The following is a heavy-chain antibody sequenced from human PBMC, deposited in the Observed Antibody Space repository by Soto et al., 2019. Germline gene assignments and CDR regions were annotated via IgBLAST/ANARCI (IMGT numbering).Heavy chain of an antibody. D-gene: IGHD5-12*01. CDR1: GGSISSYY. Sequence: SETLSLTCTVSGGSISSYYWSWIRQPPGKGLEWIGYIYYSGSTNYNPSLKSRVTISVDTSKNQFSLKLSSVTAADTAVYYCTRSRYSGYDYWGQGTLVTVSS. CDR2: IYYSGST. V-gene: IGHV4-59*01. J-gene: IGHJ4*02. CDR3: TRSRYSGYDY.